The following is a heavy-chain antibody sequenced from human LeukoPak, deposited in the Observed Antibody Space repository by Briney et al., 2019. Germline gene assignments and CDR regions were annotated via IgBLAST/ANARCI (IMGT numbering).Heavy chain of an antibody. Sequence: SETLSLTCTVSGGSISSYYWSWIRQPPGKGLDWVGYMYYSGSTNYNPSLKSPLTISVDTSKNQFSLKLSSVTAADTAVYYCARANVGGGAFDIWGQGTMVTVSS. CDR1: GGSISSYY. J-gene: IGHJ3*02. V-gene: IGHV4-59*01. CDR2: MYYSGST. CDR3: ARANVGGGAFDI. D-gene: IGHD2-15*01.